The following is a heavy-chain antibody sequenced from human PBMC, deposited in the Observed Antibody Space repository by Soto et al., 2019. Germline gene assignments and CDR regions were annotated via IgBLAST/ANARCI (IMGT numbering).Heavy chain of an antibody. V-gene: IGHV3-23*01. J-gene: IGHJ6*02. D-gene: IGHD6-19*01. CDR3: AKDGGIAVAGTPYYYGMDV. CDR2: ISGSGGST. Sequence: GGSLRLSCAASGFTFSSYAMSWVRQAPGKGLEWVSAISGSGGSTYYADSVKGRFTISRDNSKNTLYLQMNSLRAEDTAVYYCAKDGGIAVAGTPYYYGMDVWGQGTTVTVSS. CDR1: GFTFSSYA.